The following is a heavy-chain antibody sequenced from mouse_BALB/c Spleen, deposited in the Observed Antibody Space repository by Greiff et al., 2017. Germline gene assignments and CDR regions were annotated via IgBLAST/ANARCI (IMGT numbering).Heavy chain of an antibody. V-gene: IGHV14-3*02. CDR2: IDPANGNT. J-gene: IGHJ3*01. Sequence: VQLKESGAELVKPGASVKLSCTASGFNIKDTYMHWVKQRPEQGLEWIGRIDPANGNTKYDPKFQGKATITADTSSNTAYLQLSSLTSEDTAVYYCARGWPTGAYWGQGTLVTVSA. CDR1: GFNIKDTY. CDR3: ARGWPTGAY. D-gene: IGHD1-1*01.